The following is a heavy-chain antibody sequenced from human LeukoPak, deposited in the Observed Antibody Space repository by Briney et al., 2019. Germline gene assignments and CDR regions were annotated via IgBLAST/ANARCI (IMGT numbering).Heavy chain of an antibody. V-gene: IGHV1-2*02. J-gene: IGHJ4*02. CDR1: GYSFTGQS. D-gene: IGHD4/OR15-4a*01. Sequence: ASVKVSCKSSGYSFTGQSMHWVRQAPGQGLGWMGWINPNSGGTKYAQKFQGRVTMTRDTSISTAYMELSRLKSDDTAVYYCARGLLTTSPLGHPDYWGQGTLVTVSS. CDR2: INPNSGGT. CDR3: ARGLLTTSPLGHPDY.